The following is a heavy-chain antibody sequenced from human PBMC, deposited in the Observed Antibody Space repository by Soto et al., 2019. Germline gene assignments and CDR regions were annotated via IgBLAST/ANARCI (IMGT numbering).Heavy chain of an antibody. J-gene: IGHJ4*02. V-gene: IGHV4-39*01. D-gene: IGHD2-8*01. Sequence: SETLSLTCTVPGGSISSTGIYWGWIRLPPGKGLEWIGSLYYSASTDYNPALKSRFTISVDTSKNQFSLKLSSVTAADTAVYYCERHKPGYFTNAVCCDLDYWGQGTLVT. CDR1: GGSISSTGIY. CDR2: LYYSAST. CDR3: ERHKPGYFTNAVCCDLDY.